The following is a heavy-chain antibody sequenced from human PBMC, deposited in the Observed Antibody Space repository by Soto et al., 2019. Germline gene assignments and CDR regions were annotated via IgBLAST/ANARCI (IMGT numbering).Heavy chain of an antibody. CDR1: GFTFSSYA. D-gene: IGHD1-20*01. CDR2: ISGSGGST. CDR3: ARDKGSITGLAPFDY. J-gene: IGHJ4*02. Sequence: GGSLRLSCAASGFTFSSYAMSWVRQAPGKGLEWVSAISGSGGSTYYADSVKGRFTISRDNSKNTLYLQMNSLRAEDTAVYYCARDKGSITGLAPFDYWGQGTLVTVSS. V-gene: IGHV3-23*01.